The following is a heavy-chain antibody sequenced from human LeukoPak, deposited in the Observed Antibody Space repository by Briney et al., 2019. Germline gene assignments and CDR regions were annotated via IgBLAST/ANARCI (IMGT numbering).Heavy chain of an antibody. J-gene: IGHJ3*02. D-gene: IGHD2-2*01. V-gene: IGHV3-73*01. Sequence: GGSLRLSCAASGFTFSGSAMRRVRQASGKGLEWVGRIRSKANSYATTYAASVKGRFTISRDNSKNTLYLQMNSLKGDDTAVYYCAKDRVGQLLNNAFDIWGQGTMVTVSS. CDR2: IRSKANSYAT. CDR3: AKDRVGQLLNNAFDI. CDR1: GFTFSGSA.